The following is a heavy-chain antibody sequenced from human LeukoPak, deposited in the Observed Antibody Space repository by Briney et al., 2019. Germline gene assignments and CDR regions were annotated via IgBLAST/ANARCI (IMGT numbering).Heavy chain of an antibody. CDR2: IYYSGST. D-gene: IGHD1-26*01. Sequence: SETLSLTCTVSGGSISSHYWSWIRQPPGKGLEWIGYIYYSGSTNYNPSLKSRVTISEDTSKNQFSLKLSSVTAADTAVYYCARGGGSYHLDYWGQGTLVTVSS. CDR1: GGSISSHY. V-gene: IGHV4-59*11. CDR3: ARGGGSYHLDY. J-gene: IGHJ4*02.